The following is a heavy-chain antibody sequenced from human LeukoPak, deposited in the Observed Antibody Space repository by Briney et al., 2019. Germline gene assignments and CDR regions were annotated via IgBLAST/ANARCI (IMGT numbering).Heavy chain of an antibody. Sequence: GGSLRLSCAASGFTFTSSGFHWVRQAPGKGLEWVALIWYDGSNKYYADSVKGRFTISRDNSKNTVYLQMNSLRAEDTAVYYCARDRVRQRGDFWGQGTLVTVSS. CDR3: ARDRVRQRGDF. D-gene: IGHD6-25*01. CDR2: IWYDGSNK. CDR1: GFTFTSSG. V-gene: IGHV3-33*01. J-gene: IGHJ4*02.